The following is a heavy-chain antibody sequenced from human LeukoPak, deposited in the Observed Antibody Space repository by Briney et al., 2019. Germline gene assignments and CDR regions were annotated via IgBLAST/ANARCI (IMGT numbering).Heavy chain of an antibody. J-gene: IGHJ2*01. CDR3: AKLAVSEDFDL. CDR2: ISGGGGST. Sequence: PGGSLRLSCAASGFTFNKYAMTWVRQAPGKGLEWVSLISGGGGSTYYADSVRGRFAISRDNSKNTLYPQMNSLRAEDTAVYYCAKLAVSEDFDLWGRGTLVTVSS. V-gene: IGHV3-23*01. CDR1: GFTFNKYA. D-gene: IGHD2-21*01.